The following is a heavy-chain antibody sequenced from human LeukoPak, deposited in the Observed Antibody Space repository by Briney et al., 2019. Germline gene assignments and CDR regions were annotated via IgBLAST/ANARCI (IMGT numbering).Heavy chain of an antibody. CDR2: IDSDGSST. Sequence: PGGSLRLSCAASGFTFSSYWMHWVRQAPGKGPVWVSRIDSDGSSTSYADSVKGRFTISRDNAKNTLYLQMNSLRAEDTAVYYCARDRSLGTGYWNYWGQGTLVTVSS. J-gene: IGHJ4*02. CDR1: GFTFSSYW. V-gene: IGHV3-74*01. CDR3: ARDRSLGTGYWNY. D-gene: IGHD3/OR15-3a*01.